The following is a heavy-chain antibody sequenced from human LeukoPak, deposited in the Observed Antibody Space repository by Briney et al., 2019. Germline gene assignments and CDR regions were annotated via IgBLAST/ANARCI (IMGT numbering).Heavy chain of an antibody. J-gene: IGHJ4*02. CDR2: INPDSGDT. CDR3: AASYDFWGGYLNHDY. CDR1: GYTFTGYY. Sequence: ASVKVSCKASGYTFTGYYMHWVRQAPGQGLEWMGWINPDSGDTNYAQKLQGRVTMTRDTSISTAYMELSRLKSDDTAVYYCAASYDFWGGYLNHDYWGQGTLVTVSS. V-gene: IGHV1-2*02. D-gene: IGHD3-3*01.